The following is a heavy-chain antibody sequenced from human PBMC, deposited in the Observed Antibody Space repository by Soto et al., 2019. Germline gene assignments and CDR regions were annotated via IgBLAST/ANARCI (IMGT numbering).Heavy chain of an antibody. J-gene: IGHJ5*02. Sequence: SETLSLTCTVSGGSISSGGYYWSWIRQHPGKGLEWIGYIYYSGSTYYNPSLKSRVNISVDTTKNQFSLKLSSVTAADTAMYYCATREPRGYSYGYGFDPWGQGTLVTVSS. V-gene: IGHV4-31*03. CDR3: ATREPRGYSYGYGFDP. D-gene: IGHD5-18*01. CDR1: GGSISSGGYY. CDR2: IYYSGST.